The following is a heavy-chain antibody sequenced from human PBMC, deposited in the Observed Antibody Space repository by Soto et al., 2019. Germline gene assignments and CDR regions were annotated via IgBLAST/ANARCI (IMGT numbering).Heavy chain of an antibody. D-gene: IGHD4-17*01. CDR1: GGSISSGGYS. J-gene: IGHJ4*02. V-gene: IGHV4-30-2*01. CDR2: IFHSGST. CDR3: ARRIGTTVTTFFDY. Sequence: QLQLQESGSGLVKPSQTLSLTCAVSGGSISSGGYSWSWIRQPPGKGLEWIGYIFHSGSTYYNPSLKIRVTISVDRSKNQFSLKLSSVTAADTALYYCARRIGTTVTTFFDYWGQGTLVTVSS.